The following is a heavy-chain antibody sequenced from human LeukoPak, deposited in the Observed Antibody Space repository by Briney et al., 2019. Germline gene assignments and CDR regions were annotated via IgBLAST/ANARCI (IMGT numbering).Heavy chain of an antibody. Sequence: GRSLRLSCAASGFTFSSYGMHWVRQAPGKGLEWVAVISYDGSNKYYADSVKGRFTISRDNSKNTLYLQMNSLRAEDTAVYYCAKDGFGYWGQGTLVTVSS. V-gene: IGHV3-30*18. J-gene: IGHJ4*02. CDR2: ISYDGSNK. CDR1: GFTFSSYG. CDR3: AKDGFGY.